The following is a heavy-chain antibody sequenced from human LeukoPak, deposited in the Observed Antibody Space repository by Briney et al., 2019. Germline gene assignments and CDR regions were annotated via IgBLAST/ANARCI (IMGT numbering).Heavy chain of an antibody. CDR3: ARQPYGDYVEYWYFDL. CDR2: IYYSGST. D-gene: IGHD4-17*01. Sequence: SETLSLTCTVSGGSLSSSSYYWGWIRQPPGKGLEWIGSIYYSGSTYYNPSLKSRVTISVDTSKNQFSLKLSSVTAADTAVYYCARQPYGDYVEYWYFDLWGRGTLVAVSS. V-gene: IGHV4-39*01. J-gene: IGHJ2*01. CDR1: GGSLSSSSYY.